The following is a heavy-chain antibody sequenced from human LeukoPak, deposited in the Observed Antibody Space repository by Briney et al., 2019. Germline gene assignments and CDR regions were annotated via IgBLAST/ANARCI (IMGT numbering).Heavy chain of an antibody. Sequence: GGSLRLSCAASGFTFSSYAMSWVRQAPGKGLEWVSAISGSGGSTYYADSVKGRFTISRDNSKNTLYLQMNSLRAEDTAVYYCAKDRAAAGMTANWFDPWGQGTLVTVSS. CDR3: AKDRAAAGMTANWFDP. CDR2: ISGSGGST. CDR1: GFTFSSYA. D-gene: IGHD6-13*01. J-gene: IGHJ5*02. V-gene: IGHV3-23*01.